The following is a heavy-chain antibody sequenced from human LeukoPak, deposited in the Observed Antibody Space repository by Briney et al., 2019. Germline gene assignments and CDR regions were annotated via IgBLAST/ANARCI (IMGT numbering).Heavy chain of an antibody. Sequence: SQTLSLTCDISGDSVSRSGVAWNWIGQSPSRGLEWLGRTYYGSNEYSVSMRGRITIGTDASNNHFSLQLNSMTPDDTAMYYCARGQNSAFDVWSQGTMVTVSS. V-gene: IGHV6-1*01. CDR1: GDSVSRSGVA. D-gene: IGHD1-7*01. J-gene: IGHJ3*01. CDR3: ARGQNSAFDV. CDR2: TYYGSN.